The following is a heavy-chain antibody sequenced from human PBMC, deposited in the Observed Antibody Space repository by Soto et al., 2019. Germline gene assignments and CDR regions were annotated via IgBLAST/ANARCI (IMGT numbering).Heavy chain of an antibody. D-gene: IGHD3-22*01. CDR3: ARMYTSGSGWLQP. V-gene: IGHV4-31*03. CDR1: GYSITADAYY. J-gene: IGHJ5*02. CDR2: FYSSGSI. Sequence: KTYQTLPFPCFVSGYSITADAYYWSWIRRHPAKRLEWIGSFYSSGSIIYNTSLRSRVSISGDMSSNQFAMSLTSLTAAVTARYYGARMYTSGSGWLQPWAQGTLVNVYS.